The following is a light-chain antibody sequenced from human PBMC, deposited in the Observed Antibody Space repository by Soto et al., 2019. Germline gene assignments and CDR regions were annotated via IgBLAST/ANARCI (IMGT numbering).Light chain of an antibody. Sequence: EIVMTQSPSTLSVSPGEGATLSCRTSQRVSSNLAWYQQKPGQAPRLLIYGASTRATGISARFSGSGSGTEFTLTISGLQSEDFAVYYCQQYNNWPPTFGQGTKV. V-gene: IGKV3-15*01. CDR3: QQYNNWPPT. CDR2: GAS. CDR1: QRVSSN. J-gene: IGKJ1*01.